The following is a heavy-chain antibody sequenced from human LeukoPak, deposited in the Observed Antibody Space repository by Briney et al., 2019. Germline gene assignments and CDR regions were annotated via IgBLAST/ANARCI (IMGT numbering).Heavy chain of an antibody. V-gene: IGHV1-69*13. CDR2: IIPIFGTA. CDR1: GGTFSSYA. Sequence: GASVKVSCKASGGTFSSYAISWVRQAPGQGLEWMGGIIPIFGTANYAQKFQGRVTITADESTSTAYMELSSLRSEDTAVYYCARGGWYWASQAGPDYFDYWGQGTLVTVSS. D-gene: IGHD6-19*01. CDR3: ARGGWYWASQAGPDYFDY. J-gene: IGHJ4*02.